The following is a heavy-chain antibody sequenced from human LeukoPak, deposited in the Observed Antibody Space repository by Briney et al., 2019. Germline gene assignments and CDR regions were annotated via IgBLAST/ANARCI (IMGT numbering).Heavy chain of an antibody. Sequence: GSLRLSCAASGFTVSNTYMSWIRQPPGKGLEWIGTIYYTGTTYYNPSLKSRLTISVDTSKNQFSLKLTSVTAADTAVYYCARHDYYGSLNWFDPWGQGTLITVSS. V-gene: IGHV4-39*01. J-gene: IGHJ5*02. CDR1: GFTVSNTY. CDR3: ARHDYYGSLNWFDP. D-gene: IGHD3-10*01. CDR2: IYYTGTT.